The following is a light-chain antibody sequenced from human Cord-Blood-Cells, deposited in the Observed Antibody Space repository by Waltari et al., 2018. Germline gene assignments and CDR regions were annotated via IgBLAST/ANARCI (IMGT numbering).Light chain of an antibody. V-gene: IGLV3-1*01. Sequence: SYELTPPPSVSVSPGQTASITCSGDKLGDKYACWYQQKPGQSPVLVIYQDSNRPSGIPERFSGSNSGNTATLTISGTQAMDEADYYCQAWDSSTVVFGGGTKLTVL. CDR2: QDS. J-gene: IGLJ2*01. CDR1: KLGDKY. CDR3: QAWDSSTVV.